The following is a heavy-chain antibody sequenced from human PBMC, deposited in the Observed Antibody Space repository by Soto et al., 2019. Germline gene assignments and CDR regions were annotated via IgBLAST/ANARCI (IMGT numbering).Heavy chain of an antibody. CDR3: ARGLGRTYYDFWSGYYPGGGYYYYGMDV. V-gene: IGHV1-2*02. CDR1: GYTFTGYY. CDR2: INPNSGST. D-gene: IGHD3-3*01. J-gene: IGHJ6*02. Sequence: ASVKVSCKASGYTFTGYYMHWVRQAPGQGLEWMGWINPNSGSTNYAQKFQGRVTMTRDTSIXXAYMELSRLRSDDTAVYYCARGLGRTYYDFWSGYYPGGGYYYYGMDVWGQGTTVTVSS.